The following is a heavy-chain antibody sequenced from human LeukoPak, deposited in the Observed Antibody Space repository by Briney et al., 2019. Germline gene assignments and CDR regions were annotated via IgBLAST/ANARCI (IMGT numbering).Heavy chain of an antibody. CDR3: AKDRIAVAGTACWFDP. CDR2: IRYDGSNK. Sequence: GGSLRLSCAASGFTFSSYGMHWVRQAPGKGLEWVAFIRYDGSNKYYADSVKGRFTISRDNSKNTLYLQMNSLRAEDTAVYYCAKDRIAVAGTACWFDPWGQGTLVTVSS. D-gene: IGHD6-19*01. V-gene: IGHV3-30*02. J-gene: IGHJ5*02. CDR1: GFTFSSYG.